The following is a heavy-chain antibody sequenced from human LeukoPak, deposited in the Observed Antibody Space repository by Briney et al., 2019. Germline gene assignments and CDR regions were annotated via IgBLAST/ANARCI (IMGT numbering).Heavy chain of an antibody. Sequence: GGSLRLSCVASGFTVRSNYMSWVRQAPGKGLEWVSVIYSGGSTYYADSVKGRFTISRDNSKNTLYLQMNSLRTEDTAVYYCASGSGSYRTPYYYMDVWGTGTTVTVSS. CDR2: IYSGGST. V-gene: IGHV3-53*01. J-gene: IGHJ6*03. D-gene: IGHD3-10*01. CDR3: ASGSGSYRTPYYYMDV. CDR1: GFTVRSNY.